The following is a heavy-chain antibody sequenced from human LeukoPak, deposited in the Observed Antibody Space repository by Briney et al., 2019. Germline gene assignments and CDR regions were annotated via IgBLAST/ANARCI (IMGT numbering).Heavy chain of an antibody. CDR2: MYYSGST. CDR1: GGSISRYY. V-gene: IGHV4-59*08. CDR3: ARSTKTAAAGGDYNYFYYGMDV. J-gene: IGHJ6*02. Sequence: SETLSLTCTVSGGSISRYYWSWIRQPPGRGLEWIAYMYYSGSTNYNPSLQSRVTISGDTSKNQFSLKLTSVTAADTAVYYCARSTKTAAAGGDYNYFYYGMDVWGQGTTVTVSS. D-gene: IGHD6-13*01.